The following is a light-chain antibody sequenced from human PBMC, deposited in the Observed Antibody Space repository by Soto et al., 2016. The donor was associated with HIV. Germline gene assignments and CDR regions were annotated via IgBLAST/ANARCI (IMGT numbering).Light chain of an antibody. V-gene: IGLV3-21*03. CDR1: NIGSQS. Sequence: SYELTQPPSVSVAPGRTARITCGGNNIGSQSVHWYQQKPGQAPVLVVYDDSDRPSGIPERFSGSNSGNTATLTITRVEAVDEADYICQVWDSGSEHYVFGTGTKVTV. J-gene: IGLJ1*01. CDR2: DDS. CDR3: QVWDSGSEHYV.